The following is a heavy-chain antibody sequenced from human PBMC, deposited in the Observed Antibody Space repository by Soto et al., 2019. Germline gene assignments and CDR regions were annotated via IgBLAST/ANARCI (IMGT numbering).Heavy chain of an antibody. Sequence: QVQLQESGPGLVKPSETLSLTCTVSGGSISSYYWSWIRQPPGKGLEWIGYIYYSGSTNYNPSLNSRVTVSLDTTKIQFSLKLSSVTAANTAVYYCARLELGYSSSFFDYWGQGTLVTVSS. V-gene: IGHV4-59*01. D-gene: IGHD6-13*01. J-gene: IGHJ4*02. CDR3: ARLELGYSSSFFDY. CDR1: GGSISSYY. CDR2: IYYSGST.